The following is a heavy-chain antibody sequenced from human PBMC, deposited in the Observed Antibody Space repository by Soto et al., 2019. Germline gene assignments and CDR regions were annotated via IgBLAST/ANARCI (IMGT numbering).Heavy chain of an antibody. D-gene: IGHD6-13*01. CDR1: GYAFTSYG. Sequence: GASVKVSCKASGYAFTSYGISWVRQAPGQGLEWMGWINPNSGRTNYAQKFQGGVTMTRDTSISTGYMWLSRLRSDDTAVYYCARAPLHSSCWYCFDSWGQGTLVTVSS. CDR3: ARAPLHSSCWYCFDS. CDR2: INPNSGRT. J-gene: IGHJ4*02. V-gene: IGHV1-2*02.